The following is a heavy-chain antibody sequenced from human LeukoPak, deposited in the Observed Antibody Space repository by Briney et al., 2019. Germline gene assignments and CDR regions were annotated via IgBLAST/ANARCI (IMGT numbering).Heavy chain of an antibody. CDR1: GDSVSSNSAA. D-gene: IGHD6-13*01. CDR3: ARGRGRSWYW. V-gene: IGHV6-1*01. CDR2: TYYRSKWYN. Sequence: SQTLSLICSISGDSVSSNSAAWNWTRQSPSRGLEWLGRTYYRSKWYNDYAVSVKSRITINPDTSKNQFSLQLNSVTPEDTAVYYCARGRGRSWYWWGRASQVTVSS. J-gene: IGHJ4*02.